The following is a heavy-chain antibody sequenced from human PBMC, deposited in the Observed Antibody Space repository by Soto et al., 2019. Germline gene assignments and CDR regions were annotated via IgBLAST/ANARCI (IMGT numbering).Heavy chain of an antibody. J-gene: IGHJ4*02. CDR1: ASSITDASY. V-gene: IGHV4-38-2*02. CDR3: ARVLSLGSTWYFDY. Sequence: SENLSHTSTVSASSITDASYWGWIRQPPGQGLEWIVSSHHGGGTYYNPSLKSRVTISVDTSKNQLSLKLTSVAAVDAAVYYCARVLSLGSTWYFDYWGQGTQVSVS. CDR2: SHHGGGT. D-gene: IGHD6-13*01.